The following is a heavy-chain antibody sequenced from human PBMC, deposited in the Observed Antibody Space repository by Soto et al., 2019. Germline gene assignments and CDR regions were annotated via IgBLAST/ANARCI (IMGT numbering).Heavy chain of an antibody. Sequence: SVKVSCKASGVTFSSYAISWVRQAPGQGLEWMGGIIPIFGTANYAQKFQGRVTITADKSTSTAYMELSSLRSEDTAVYYCAREYYYGSGSYYNWFDPWGQGTLVTVSS. V-gene: IGHV1-69*06. J-gene: IGHJ5*02. CDR3: AREYYYGSGSYYNWFDP. D-gene: IGHD3-10*01. CDR1: GVTFSSYA. CDR2: IIPIFGTA.